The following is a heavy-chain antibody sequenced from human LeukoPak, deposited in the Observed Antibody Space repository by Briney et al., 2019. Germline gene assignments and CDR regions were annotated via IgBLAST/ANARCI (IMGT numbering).Heavy chain of an antibody. V-gene: IGHV3-48*01. CDR2: ISSSSSTI. CDR3: ARGYSRHYYYMDV. D-gene: IGHD2-2*02. CDR1: GFTFSSYS. Sequence: GGSLRLSCAASGFTFSSYSMNWVRQAPGKGLEWVSYISSSSSTIYYADSVKGRFSISRDNAKNSLYLQMNSLRAEDTAVYYCARGYSRHYYYMDVWGKGTTVTVSS. J-gene: IGHJ6*03.